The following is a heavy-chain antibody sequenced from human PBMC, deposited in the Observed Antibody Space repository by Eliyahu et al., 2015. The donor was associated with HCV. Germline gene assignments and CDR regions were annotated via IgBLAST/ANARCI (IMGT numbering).Heavy chain of an antibody. J-gene: IGHJ5*02. D-gene: IGHD6-19*01. Sequence: XVQLQXSGPGLVKPSETLSLTCXVSGXSIXXYYWXWXRQPPGKGLEWIGYIHHSGSTNYNPSLKSRVTISVDTSKNQFSLNLTSVTAADTAMYYCASGGGGIAVTGTGGWFDPWGQGTLVTVSS. CDR3: ASGGGGIAVTGTGGWFDP. CDR2: IHHSGST. CDR1: GXSIXXYY. V-gene: IGHV4-59*01.